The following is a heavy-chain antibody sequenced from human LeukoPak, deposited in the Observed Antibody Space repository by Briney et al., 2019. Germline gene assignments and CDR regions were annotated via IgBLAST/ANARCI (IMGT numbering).Heavy chain of an antibody. J-gene: IGHJ2*01. CDR2: INHSGRT. D-gene: IGHD2-2*01. CDR1: GGSISNYY. Sequence: SETLSLTCTVSGGSISNYYRSWIRQPPGKGLEWIGEINHSGRTNYNPSLKSRVTISVDTSKNQFSLELSSVTAADTAVYYCASYAKDIVVLPAASIYWYFDLWGRGTLVTVSS. V-gene: IGHV4-34*01. CDR3: ASYAKDIVVLPAASIYWYFDL.